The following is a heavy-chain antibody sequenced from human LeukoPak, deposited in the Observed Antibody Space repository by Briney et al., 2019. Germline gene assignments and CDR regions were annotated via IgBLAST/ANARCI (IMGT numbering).Heavy chain of an antibody. CDR1: GFTFSSYA. CDR3: AKDYLHSGYSSSPGWFDP. Sequence: PGGSLRLSCAASGFTFSSYAMSWVRQAPGKGLEWVSAISGSGGSTYYADSVKGRFTISRDNSKNTLYLQMNSLRAEDTAVYYCAKDYLHSGYSSSPGWFDPWGQGTLVTVSS. J-gene: IGHJ5*02. D-gene: IGHD6-13*01. V-gene: IGHV3-23*01. CDR2: ISGSGGST.